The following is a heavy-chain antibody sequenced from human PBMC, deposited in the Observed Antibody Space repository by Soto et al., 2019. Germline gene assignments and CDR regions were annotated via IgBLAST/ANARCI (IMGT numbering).Heavy chain of an antibody. D-gene: IGHD1-26*01. V-gene: IGHV3-11*01. CDR3: ARGNSGSYGSYYYYYYGMDV. Sequence: GGSLRLSCAASGFTFSDYYMSWIRQAPGKGLEWVSYISSSGSTIYYADSVKGRFTISRDKAKNSLYLQMTSLRAEDAAVYYCARGNSGSYGSYYYYYYGMDVWGQGTTVSVSS. CDR2: ISSSGSTI. J-gene: IGHJ6*02. CDR1: GFTFSDYY.